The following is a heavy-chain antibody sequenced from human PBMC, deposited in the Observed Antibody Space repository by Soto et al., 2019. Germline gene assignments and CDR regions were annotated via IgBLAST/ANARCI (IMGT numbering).Heavy chain of an antibody. CDR3: AKGGRQWLVASDFNY. V-gene: IGHV3-30*18. J-gene: IGHJ4*02. Sequence: VQLVESGGGVVQPXRSLRLSCAASGFTFSDYAMHWVRQAPGKGLEWVAVVSHDGRNTHYADSVKGRFTISRDSSKNTVSLELTSLRAEATAVYYCAKGGRQWLVASDFNYWGQGALVTVSS. CDR2: VSHDGRNT. CDR1: GFTFSDYA. D-gene: IGHD6-19*01.